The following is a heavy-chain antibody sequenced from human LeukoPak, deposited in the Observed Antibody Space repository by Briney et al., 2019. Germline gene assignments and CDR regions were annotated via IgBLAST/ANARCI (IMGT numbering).Heavy chain of an antibody. CDR3: GGDLSRVYYKSAY. V-gene: IGHV4-34*01. CDR2: INHSGST. D-gene: IGHD3-22*01. J-gene: IGHJ4*02. Sequence: SETLSLTCGVYGGSFSGYYWSWIRQPPGKGLEWIGEINHSGSTNYNPSLKSRVTISVDTSKNQFSLKLSSVTAADTAVYYCGGDLSRVYYKSAYWAQETLLTVSS. CDR1: GGSFSGYY.